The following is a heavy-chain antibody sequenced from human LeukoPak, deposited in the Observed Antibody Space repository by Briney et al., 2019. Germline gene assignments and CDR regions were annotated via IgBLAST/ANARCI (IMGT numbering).Heavy chain of an antibody. Sequence: GGSLRLSCAASGFTFSSSAMSWVRQAPGKGLEWVSAISNNGGYTYYADSVQGRFTISRDNSKNTLYLQLNSLGAEDTAVYYCAAQPCSVGRCYLDYWGQGTLVTVSS. D-gene: IGHD2-15*01. V-gene: IGHV3-23*01. CDR2: ISNNGGYT. CDR3: AAQPCSVGRCYLDY. CDR1: GFTFSSSA. J-gene: IGHJ4*02.